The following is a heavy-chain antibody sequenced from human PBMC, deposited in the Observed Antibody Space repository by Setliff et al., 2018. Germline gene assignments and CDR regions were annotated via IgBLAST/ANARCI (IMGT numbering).Heavy chain of an antibody. Sequence: SLRLSCAASGFTFSNYRMHWVRQAPGKGLEWVAVIWHDGGNKYHADSVKGRFTISRDNSKNTLYLQMNSLRPEDTAVYYCARTCSGSGCYAGLESWGQGTQVTVSS. D-gene: IGHD2-15*01. CDR2: IWHDGGNK. J-gene: IGHJ4*02. CDR1: GFTFSNYR. V-gene: IGHV3-33*08. CDR3: ARTCSGSGCYAGLES.